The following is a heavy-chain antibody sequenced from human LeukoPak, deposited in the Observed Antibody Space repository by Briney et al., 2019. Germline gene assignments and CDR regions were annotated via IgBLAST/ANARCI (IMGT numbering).Heavy chain of an antibody. J-gene: IGHJ4*02. CDR3: ARDYN. CDR2: INHSGST. D-gene: IGHD3-10*01. V-gene: IGHV4-34*01. CDR1: GGSFSGYY. Sequence: SETLSLTCAVYGGSFSGYYWSWIRQPPGKGLEWIGEINHSGSTNYNPSLKSRVTISVDTSKNQFSLKLSSVTAADTAVYFCARDYNWGQGTLVTVSS.